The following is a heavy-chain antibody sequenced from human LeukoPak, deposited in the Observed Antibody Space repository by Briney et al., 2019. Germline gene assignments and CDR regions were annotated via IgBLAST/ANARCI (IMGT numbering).Heavy chain of an antibody. CDR3: AISGPIQSDWYFDL. CDR2: IIPIFGTA. CDR1: GGTFSTYA. J-gene: IGHJ2*01. Sequence: SVKVSCKASGGTFSTYAISWMRQAPRQGLEWMGGIIPIFGTANYAQKFQGRVTITADESTSTAYMELSSLRSEDTAVYYCAISGPIQSDWYFDLWGRGTLVTVSS. V-gene: IGHV1-69*01. D-gene: IGHD5-18*01.